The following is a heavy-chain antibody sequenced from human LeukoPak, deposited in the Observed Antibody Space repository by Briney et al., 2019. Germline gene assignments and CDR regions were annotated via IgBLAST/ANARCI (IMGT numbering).Heavy chain of an antibody. CDR1: GYTFTGYY. CDR3: ARDLSYGSGKYTNWFDP. D-gene: IGHD3-10*01. J-gene: IGHJ5*02. V-gene: IGHV1-2*02. Sequence: ASVKVSCKASGYTFTGYYMHWVRQAPGQGLEWMGWINPNSGGTNYAQKFQGRVTMTRDTSISTAYMELSRLRSDDTAVYYCARDLSYGSGKYTNWFDPWGQGTLVTVSS. CDR2: INPNSGGT.